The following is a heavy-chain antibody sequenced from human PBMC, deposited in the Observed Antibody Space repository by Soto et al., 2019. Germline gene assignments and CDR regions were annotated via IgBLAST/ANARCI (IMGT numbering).Heavy chain of an antibody. D-gene: IGHD3-22*01. CDR1: GGTFSSYA. J-gene: IGHJ4*02. CDR3: ARDTLEDSSGYYTFY. CDR2: IIPIFGTA. Sequence: ASVKVSCKASGGTFSSYAISWVRQAPGQGLEWMGGIIPIFGTANYAQKFQGRVTITADESTSTAYMELSSLRSEDTAVYYCARDTLEDSSGYYTFYWGQGTLVTVSS. V-gene: IGHV1-69*13.